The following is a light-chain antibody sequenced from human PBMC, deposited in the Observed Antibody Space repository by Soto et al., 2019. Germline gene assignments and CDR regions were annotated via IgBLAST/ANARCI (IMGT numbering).Light chain of an antibody. Sequence: DIQMTQSPASLSASVGDRVAITCRASQPISSYLNWYQHKPGKAPTLLIYAASNLQGGVPSRFSGSGSGTNFTLGISSLYLEDFAPYYCQQTRRAPRKFGPGTKLEIK. CDR3: QQTRRAPRK. CDR1: QPISSY. J-gene: IGKJ2*01. V-gene: IGKV1-39*01. CDR2: AAS.